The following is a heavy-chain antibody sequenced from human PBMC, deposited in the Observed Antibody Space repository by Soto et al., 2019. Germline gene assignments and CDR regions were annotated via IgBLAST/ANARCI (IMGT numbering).Heavy chain of an antibody. CDR1: GVTFSSYA. Sequence: QVELVQSGAAVKKPGSSVKVSCKASGVTFSSYAINWVRQARGQGLEWIGGIIPIIDTTNYEQKFQDRVKFTADESMRTTYMELSSLGSEDTAVYYCVRGREGNNSYYFAHWGPGTKVAVSS. CDR3: VRGREGNNSYYFAH. D-gene: IGHD3-10*01. J-gene: IGHJ4*02. V-gene: IGHV1-69*01. CDR2: IIPIIDTT.